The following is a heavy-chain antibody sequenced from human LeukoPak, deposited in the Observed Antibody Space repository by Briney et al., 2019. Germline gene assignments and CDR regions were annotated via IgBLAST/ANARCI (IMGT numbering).Heavy chain of an antibody. CDR1: GGSISSYY. CDR2: IYYSGST. V-gene: IGHV4-59*08. J-gene: IGHJ4*02. Sequence: SETLSLTCTVSGGSISSYYWSWIRQPPGKGLEWIGYIYYSGSTNYNPSLKSRVTISVDTSKNQFSLKLSSVTAADTAVYYCARHKYDILTGYPMPEFDYWGQGTLVTVSS. D-gene: IGHD3-9*01. CDR3: ARHKYDILTGYPMPEFDY.